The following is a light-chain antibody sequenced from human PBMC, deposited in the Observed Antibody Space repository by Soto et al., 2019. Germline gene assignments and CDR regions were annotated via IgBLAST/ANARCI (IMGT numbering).Light chain of an antibody. CDR2: GAS. J-gene: IGKJ1*01. V-gene: IGKV3-20*01. CDR1: QSVTNY. CDR3: QQYGRSPWT. Sequence: QSRATLSLSVSYRATLSSRASQSVTNYLAWYQQKPGQAPRLLIYGASNRATGMPGRFSGSGSGTEFTLTISRLEPEDYAVYYCQQYGRSPWTFGQGTKVDI.